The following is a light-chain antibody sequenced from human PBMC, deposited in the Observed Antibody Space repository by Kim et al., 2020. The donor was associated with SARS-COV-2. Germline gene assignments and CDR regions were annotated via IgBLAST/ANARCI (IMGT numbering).Light chain of an antibody. CDR2: DAY. J-gene: IGKJ1*01. V-gene: IGKV1-5*01. CDR3: KKLGTYSWT. Sequence: GEERETMTCRGRQRISAWWAWYKKKQGKAPKRLIYDAYIVKRGGPARGRGSGDGTEITLTISSLQTEDIANYKRKKLGTYSWTFGKGRKVDIK. CDR1: QRISAW.